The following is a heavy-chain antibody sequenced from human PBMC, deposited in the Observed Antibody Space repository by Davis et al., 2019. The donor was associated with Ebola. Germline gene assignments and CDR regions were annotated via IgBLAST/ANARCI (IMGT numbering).Heavy chain of an antibody. D-gene: IGHD2-21*01. V-gene: IGHV3-33*01. J-gene: IGHJ4*02. CDR2: IWYDGSNK. Sequence: PGGSLRLSCAASGFTFSSYGMHWVRQAPGKGLEWVAVIWYDGSNKYYADSVKGRFTISRDNSKNTLYLQMNSLRAEDTAVYYCATPVEVVIADTHYFDYWGQGTLVTVSS. CDR3: ATPVEVVIADTHYFDY. CDR1: GFTFSSYG.